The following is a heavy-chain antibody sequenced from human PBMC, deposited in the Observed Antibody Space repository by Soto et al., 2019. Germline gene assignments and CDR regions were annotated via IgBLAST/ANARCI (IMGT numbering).Heavy chain of an antibody. CDR1: GGSISNYY. CDR2: IYSSGNT. Sequence: QVHLQESGPGLVKPSETLSLTCTVSGGSISNYYWTWIRQPPGKGLEWIGRIYSSGNTNYNSSLKSRLTMSVDTSKNQFSLKLTSVTAADTAVYYCARQTTFSSSWYDYWGQGTLVTVSS. CDR3: ARQTTFSSSWYDY. D-gene: IGHD6-13*01. V-gene: IGHV4-4*07. J-gene: IGHJ4*02.